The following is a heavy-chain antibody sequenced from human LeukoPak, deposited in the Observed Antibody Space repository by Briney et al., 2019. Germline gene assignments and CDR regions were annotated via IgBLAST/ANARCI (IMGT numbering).Heavy chain of an antibody. J-gene: IGHJ4*02. CDR3: ARVSRGGEQEYCGGDCYPKY. D-gene: IGHD2-21*02. V-gene: IGHV1-46*01. CDR1: GYTFTSYY. CDR2: INPSGGST. Sequence: ASVKVSCKASGYTFTSYYMHWVRQAPGQGLEWMGIINPSGGSTSYAQKFQGRVTMTRDTPTSTVYMELSSLRSEDTAVYYCARVSRGGEQEYCGGDCYPKYWGQGTLVTVSS.